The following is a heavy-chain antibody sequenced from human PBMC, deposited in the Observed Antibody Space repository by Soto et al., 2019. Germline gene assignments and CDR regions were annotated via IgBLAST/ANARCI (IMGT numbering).Heavy chain of an antibody. CDR1: GGSFSGYY. V-gene: IGHV4-34*01. J-gene: IGHJ4*02. CDR3: ARGRWFGELYIDY. CDR2: INHSGST. D-gene: IGHD3-10*01. Sequence: QVQLQQWGAGLLKPSETLSLTCAVYGGSFSGYYWSWIRQPPGKGLEWIGEINHSGSTNYNPSLKSRVTISVDTSRNQFSLKLSSVTAADTAVYYCARGRWFGELYIDYWGQGTLVTVSS.